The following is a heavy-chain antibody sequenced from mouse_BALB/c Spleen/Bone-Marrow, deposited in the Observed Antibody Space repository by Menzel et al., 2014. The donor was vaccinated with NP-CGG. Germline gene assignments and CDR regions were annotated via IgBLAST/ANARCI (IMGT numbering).Heavy chain of an antibody. Sequence: QVHVKQSGAELVRPGTSVKVSCKASGYAFTNYLIEWVKQRPGQGLEWIGAINPGSGGTNYNEKFKGKATLTADKSSSTAYMQLSSLTSDDSAVYFCAREVRRNYAMDYWGQGTSVTVSS. J-gene: IGHJ4*01. CDR2: INPGSGGT. CDR1: GYAFTNYL. V-gene: IGHV1-54*03. CDR3: AREVRRNYAMDY.